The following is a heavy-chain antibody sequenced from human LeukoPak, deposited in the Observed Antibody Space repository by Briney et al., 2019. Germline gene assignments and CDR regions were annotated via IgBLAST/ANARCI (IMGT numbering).Heavy chain of an antibody. D-gene: IGHD3-3*01. CDR2: INPNSGGT. J-gene: IGHJ4*02. CDR3: ARDLRSTRQDY. V-gene: IGHV1-2*02. Sequence: ASVKVSCKASGYTFTGHCVHWVRQAPGQGLEWMGWINPNSGGTNYAQKFQGRVTMTRDTSISTAYMELSRLRSDDTAVYYCARDLRSTRQDYWGQGTLVTVSS. CDR1: GYTFTGHC.